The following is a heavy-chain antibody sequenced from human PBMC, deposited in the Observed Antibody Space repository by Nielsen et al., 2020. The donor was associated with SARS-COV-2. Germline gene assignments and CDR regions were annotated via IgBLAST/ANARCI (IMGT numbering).Heavy chain of an antibody. CDR1: GGSISSSSYF. J-gene: IGHJ4*02. V-gene: IGHV4-39*07. CDR3: ARVQYMATVTTYFDY. Sequence: GSLRLSCTVSGGSISSSSYFWGWIRQPPGKGLEWIGSIYYSWSTYYNPSLKSRVTMSADTSKNQFSLKLSSVTAADTAVYYCARVQYMATVTTYFDYWGQGTLVTVSS. D-gene: IGHD4-17*01. CDR2: IYYSWST.